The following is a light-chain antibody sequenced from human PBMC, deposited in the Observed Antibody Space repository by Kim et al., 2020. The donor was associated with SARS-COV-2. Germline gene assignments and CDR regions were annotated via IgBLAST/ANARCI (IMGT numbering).Light chain of an antibody. J-gene: IGKJ2*03. CDR2: WAS. CDR1: QTVLYNSNNKNY. CDR3: QQYYSTPPS. Sequence: DIVMTQSPDSLAVSLGERATLNCKSSQTVLYNSNNKNYLAWYQQKPGQAPKLLIYWASIRESGVSERFSGSGSETDFTLTISSLQAEDVAVYYCQQYYSTPPSFGQGTKLEI. V-gene: IGKV4-1*01.